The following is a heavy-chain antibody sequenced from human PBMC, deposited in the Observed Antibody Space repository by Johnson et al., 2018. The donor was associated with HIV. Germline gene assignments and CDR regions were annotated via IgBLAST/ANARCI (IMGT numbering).Heavy chain of an antibody. D-gene: IGHD5-18*01. CDR2: ISGSGGST. Sequence: MLLVESGGGLVQPGGSLRLSCAASGFTFSSYAMSWVRQAPGKGLEWVSAISGSGGSTYYADSVKGQFTISRDNSKNTLYLQMNSLRAEDTAVYYCAKERVTWSSRGDAFDIWGQGTMVTVSS. J-gene: IGHJ3*02. V-gene: IGHV3-23*04. CDR3: AKERVTWSSRGDAFDI. CDR1: GFTFSSYA.